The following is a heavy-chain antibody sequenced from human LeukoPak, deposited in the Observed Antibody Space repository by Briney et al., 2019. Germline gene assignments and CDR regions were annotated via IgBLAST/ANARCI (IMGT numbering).Heavy chain of an antibody. CDR2: IYYSGST. J-gene: IGHJ4*02. CDR1: GGSISSGDYY. Sequence: SETLSLTCTVSGGSISSGDYYWSWIRQPPGKGLEWIGYIYYSGSTYYNPSLKSRVTISVDTSKNQFSLKLSSVTAADTAVYYCARGGVITATFDYWGQGTLVTVSS. CDR3: ARGGVITATFDY. D-gene: IGHD3-3*01. V-gene: IGHV4-30-4*01.